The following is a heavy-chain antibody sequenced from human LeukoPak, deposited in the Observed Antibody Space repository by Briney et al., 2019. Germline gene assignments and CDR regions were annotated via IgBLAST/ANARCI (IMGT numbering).Heavy chain of an antibody. Sequence: GESLKISCKGSGYSFTNYWIGWVRQMPGKGLEWMGIIYPADSDTRYDPSFKGQVTISADKSINTAYLQWSSLKASDTAMYYCARLSGSYYSAFDIWGQGTMVTVSS. V-gene: IGHV5-51*01. D-gene: IGHD1-26*01. CDR1: GYSFTNYW. J-gene: IGHJ3*02. CDR2: IYPADSDT. CDR3: ARLSGSYYSAFDI.